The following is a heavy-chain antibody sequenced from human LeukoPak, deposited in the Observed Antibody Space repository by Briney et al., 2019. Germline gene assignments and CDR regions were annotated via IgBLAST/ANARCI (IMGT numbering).Heavy chain of an antibody. J-gene: IGHJ4*02. CDR2: ISGSGVST. V-gene: IGHV3-23*01. CDR3: AKDERNWNYNLASQTYD. D-gene: IGHD1-7*01. Sequence: RGSLRLSCAASGFRFSSYAMSWVRQAPGKGLEWVSAISGSGVSTYYADSVKSRFTVSRDNSKNTLYLQMSSLRAEDTAVYYCAKDERNWNYNLASQTYDWGQGTLVTVSS. CDR1: GFRFSSYA.